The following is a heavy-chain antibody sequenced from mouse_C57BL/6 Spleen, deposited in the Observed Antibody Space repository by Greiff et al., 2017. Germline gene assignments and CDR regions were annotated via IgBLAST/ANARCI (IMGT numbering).Heavy chain of an antibody. J-gene: IGHJ1*03. CDR1: GYTFTDYY. CDR2: INPNNGGT. V-gene: IGHV1-26*01. Sequence: EVQLQQSGPELVKPGASVKISCKASGYTFTDYYMNWVKQSHGKSLEWIGDINPNNGGTSYNQKFKGKATLTVDKSSSTAYMELRSLTSEDSAVYYCAILGRLRWYFDVWGTGTTVTVSS. CDR3: AILGRLRWYFDV. D-gene: IGHD2-4*01.